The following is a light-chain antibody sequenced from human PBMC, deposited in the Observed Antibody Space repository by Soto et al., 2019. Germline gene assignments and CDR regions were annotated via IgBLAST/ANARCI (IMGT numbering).Light chain of an antibody. Sequence: EIVMTQSPATLSVSPGERATLSCRASQSISSNLAWYQQKPGQAPRLLMFRTSSRATGIPDRFSGSGSGTDFTLTISSLEPEDFAVYYCQQRSNWPLTFGGGTKVDIK. V-gene: IGKV3-11*01. J-gene: IGKJ4*01. CDR1: QSISSN. CDR2: RTS. CDR3: QQRSNWPLT.